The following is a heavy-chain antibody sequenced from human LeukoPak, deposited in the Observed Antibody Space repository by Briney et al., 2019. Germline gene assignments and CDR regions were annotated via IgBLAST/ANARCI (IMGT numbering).Heavy chain of an antibody. Sequence: ETLSLTCTVSGGSISSSSYSWGWIRQPPGKGLEWIGSIYYSGSTYYNPSLKSRVTISVDTAKNQFSLKLSSVTAADTAVYYCARGSGYWGQGTLVTVSS. J-gene: IGHJ4*02. V-gene: IGHV4-39*07. CDR3: ARGSGY. CDR2: IYYSGST. D-gene: IGHD6-25*01. CDR1: GGSISSSSYS.